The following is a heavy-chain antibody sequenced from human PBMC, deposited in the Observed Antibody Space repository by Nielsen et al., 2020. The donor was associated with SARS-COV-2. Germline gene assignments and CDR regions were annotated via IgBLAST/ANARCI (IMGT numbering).Heavy chain of an antibody. Sequence: ASVKVSCKASGGTFSSYTISWVRQVPGQGLEWMGWMNPNSGNTGYAQKFQGRVTMTRNTSISTAYMELSSLRSEDTAVYYCAREGELLWFGERLNPLYGMDVWGQGTTVTVSS. V-gene: IGHV1-8*02. J-gene: IGHJ6*02. CDR3: AREGELLWFGERLNPLYGMDV. CDR2: MNPNSGNT. D-gene: IGHD3-10*01. CDR1: GGTFSSYT.